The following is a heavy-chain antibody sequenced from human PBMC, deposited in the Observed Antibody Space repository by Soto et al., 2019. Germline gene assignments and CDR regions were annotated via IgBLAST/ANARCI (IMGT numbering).Heavy chain of an antibody. V-gene: IGHV3-7*01. D-gene: IGHD2-2*01. CDR2: IKQDGSEK. Sequence: AGGSLRLSCAASGFTFSSYWMSWVRQAPGKGLEWVANIKQDGSEKYYVDSVKGRFTISRDNAKNSLYLQMNSLRAEDTAVYYCARVESSTDYYYYYMDVWGKGTTVTVSS. CDR1: GFTFSSYW. CDR3: ARVESSTDYYYYYMDV. J-gene: IGHJ6*03.